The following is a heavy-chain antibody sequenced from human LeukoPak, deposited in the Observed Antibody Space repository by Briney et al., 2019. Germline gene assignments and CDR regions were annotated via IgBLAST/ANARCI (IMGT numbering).Heavy chain of an antibody. CDR2: ISWDVGST. CDR1: GVTFDDDV. Sequence: PGGCLRLSCAASGVTFDDDVMHWVRHTPGKGVGWVSLISWDVGSTYYADSVKGRFTISRDNTKNSLYLQMNSLRAEDTALYYCAKDAEGFRLISYSFDNWGQGTLVTVSS. D-gene: IGHD2-8*01. CDR3: AKDAEGFRLISYSFDN. V-gene: IGHV3-43D*03. J-gene: IGHJ4*02.